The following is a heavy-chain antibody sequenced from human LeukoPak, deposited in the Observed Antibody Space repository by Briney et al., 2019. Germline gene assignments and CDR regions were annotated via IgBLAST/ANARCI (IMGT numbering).Heavy chain of an antibody. J-gene: IGHJ4*02. D-gene: IGHD5-24*01. CDR3: ARDGDGFPYSFY. CDR2: INPSGGTT. CDR1: GYTFTSYH. V-gene: IGHV1-46*01. Sequence: ASVKVSCKASGYTFTSYHMHWVRQAPGQGLEWMGIINPSGGTTNYAQKFRGRVTMTRDMSTSTVYMELSSLRSDDTAVYYCARDGDGFPYSFYWGQGTLVTVSS.